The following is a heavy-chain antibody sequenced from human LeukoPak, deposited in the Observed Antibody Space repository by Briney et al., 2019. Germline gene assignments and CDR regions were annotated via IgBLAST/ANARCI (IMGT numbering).Heavy chain of an antibody. CDR1: GGSISSSGYY. J-gene: IGHJ4*02. Sequence: KPSETLSLTCIVSGGSISSSGYYWGWIRQPPGKGLEWIESLYYSGYLYYNPSLKSRVPISVDKSKNKISQRLNSVTAADMAVYYCARHDLWGQGTLVTVAS. CDR2: LYYSGYL. V-gene: IGHV4-39*01. CDR3: ARHDL.